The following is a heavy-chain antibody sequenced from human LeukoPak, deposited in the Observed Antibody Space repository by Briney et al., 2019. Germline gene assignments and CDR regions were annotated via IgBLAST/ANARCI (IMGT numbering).Heavy chain of an antibody. CDR2: INPNSGGT. CDR1: GYTFTGYY. J-gene: IGHJ6*04. V-gene: IGHV1-2*04. D-gene: IGHD5-18*01. Sequence: ASVKVSCKASGYTFTGYYMHWVRQAPGQGLEWMGWINPNSGGTNYAQKFQGWVTMTRDTSISTAYMELSRLRSDDTAVYYCARGEDTAMVRNYYGMDGWGKGTTVTVSS. CDR3: ARGEDTAMVRNYYGMDG.